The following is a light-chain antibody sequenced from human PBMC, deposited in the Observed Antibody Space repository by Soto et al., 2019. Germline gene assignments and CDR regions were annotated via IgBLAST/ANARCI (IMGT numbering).Light chain of an antibody. CDR2: DVS. CDR3: CSYAPSLV. V-gene: IGLV2-11*01. Sequence: QSALTQPRSVSGSPGQSVTISCTGTSSDVGGYNYVSWYQQHPGKAPKLMIYDVSKRPSGVPDRFSGSQSGNTASLTISGLLAEDEADYYCCSYAPSLVFGGGTNLTVL. CDR1: SSDVGGYNY. J-gene: IGLJ2*01.